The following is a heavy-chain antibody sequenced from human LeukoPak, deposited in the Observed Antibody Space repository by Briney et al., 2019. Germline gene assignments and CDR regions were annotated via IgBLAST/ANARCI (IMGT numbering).Heavy chain of an antibody. V-gene: IGHV3-21*01. CDR2: ISSRSSYI. Sequence: SGGSLRLSCAASGFTFSSYSMNWVRQAPGKGLEWVSSISSRSSYIYYADSVKGRFTISRDNAKNSLYLQMNSLSAEDTAVYYCARGGDGGDYDILTGYYMDVWGKGTTVTVSS. CDR1: GFTFSSYS. CDR3: ARGGDGGDYDILTGYYMDV. D-gene: IGHD3-9*01. J-gene: IGHJ6*03.